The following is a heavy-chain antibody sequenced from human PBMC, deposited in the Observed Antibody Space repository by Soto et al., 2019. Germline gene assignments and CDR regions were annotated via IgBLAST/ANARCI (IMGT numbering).Heavy chain of an antibody. D-gene: IGHD5-12*01. CDR1: GGSFSAYY. CDR3: ARHRGPTTEENWFDP. Sequence: TSETLSLTCAVYGGSFSAYYWSWIRQPPGKGLEWIGEINHSGGTSYNPSLKSRVTISVDTSKSQFSLNLTSDDMAVYYCARHRGPTTEENWFDPWGQGTLVTVSS. V-gene: IGHV4-34*01. J-gene: IGHJ5*02. CDR2: INHSGGT.